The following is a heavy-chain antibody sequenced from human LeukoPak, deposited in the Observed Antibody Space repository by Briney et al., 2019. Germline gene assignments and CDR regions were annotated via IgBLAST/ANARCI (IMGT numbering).Heavy chain of an antibody. CDR1: GYTFTSYG. CDR2: ISAYNGNT. D-gene: IGHD2-21*01. J-gene: IGHJ4*02. CDR3: ARDPEVAPTSANDY. Sequence: GASVKVSCKASGYTFTSYGISWVRQAPGQGLEWRGWISAYNGNTNYAQELQGRVTMTTDTSTSTAYMELRSLRSDDTAVYYCARDPEVAPTSANDYWGQGTLVTVSS. V-gene: IGHV1-18*01.